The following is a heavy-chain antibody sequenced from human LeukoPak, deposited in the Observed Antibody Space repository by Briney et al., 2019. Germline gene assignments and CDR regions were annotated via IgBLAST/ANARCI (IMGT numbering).Heavy chain of an antibody. D-gene: IGHD6-19*01. V-gene: IGHV1-8*03. CDR3: ARRAVDNSYYYYMDV. Sequence: ASVKVSCKASGYTFTSYDINWVRQVTGQGLEWMGWMNPKSGNTGYAQKFQGRVTITKNTSISTAYMEVSSLRYEDTAVYYCARRAVDNSYYYYMDVWGKGTTVTVSS. CDR2: MNPKSGNT. J-gene: IGHJ6*03. CDR1: GYTFTSYD.